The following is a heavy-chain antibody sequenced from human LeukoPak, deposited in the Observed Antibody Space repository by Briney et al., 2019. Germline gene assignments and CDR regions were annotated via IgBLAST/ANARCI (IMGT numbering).Heavy chain of an antibody. D-gene: IGHD6-19*01. CDR2: INPDGIKR. V-gene: IGHV3-7*03. Sequence: GGSLRLSCAVSGLTFSSSWMDWVRQAPGKGLEWVASINPDGIKRYSADSVKGRFTISRDNARNSLYLQMDTLRAEDTAVYYCVRNLAVAGTCFDSWGQGTLVTVSS. CDR3: VRNLAVAGTCFDS. J-gene: IGHJ4*02. CDR1: GLTFSSSW.